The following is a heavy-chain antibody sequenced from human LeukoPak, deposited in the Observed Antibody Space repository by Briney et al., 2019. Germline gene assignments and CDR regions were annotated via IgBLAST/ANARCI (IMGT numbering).Heavy chain of an antibody. Sequence: GPSVKVSCKASGYTCTSYYMHWVRQAPGQGLEWMGIINPSGGSTSYAQKFQGRVTMTRDTSTSTVYMELSSLRSEDTAVYYCARPRSSGYYRAAFDIWGQRTTVTVSS. D-gene: IGHD3-22*01. CDR2: INPSGGST. J-gene: IGHJ3*02. V-gene: IGHV1-46*01. CDR1: GYTCTSYY. CDR3: ARPRSSGYYRAAFDI.